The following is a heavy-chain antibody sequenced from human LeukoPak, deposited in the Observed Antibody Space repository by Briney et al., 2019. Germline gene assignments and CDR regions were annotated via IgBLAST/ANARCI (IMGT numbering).Heavy chain of an antibody. CDR3: ARETYTVRGAPRD. CDR2: INHSGST. J-gene: IGHJ4*02. Sequence: SETLSLTCAVYGGSFSGYYWSWIRQPPGKGLEWIGEINHSGSTNYNPSLKSRVTISVDTSKNQFSLKLSSVTAADTAVYYCARETYTVRGAPRDWGQGTLVTVSS. V-gene: IGHV4-34*01. CDR1: GGSFSGYY. D-gene: IGHD3-10*01.